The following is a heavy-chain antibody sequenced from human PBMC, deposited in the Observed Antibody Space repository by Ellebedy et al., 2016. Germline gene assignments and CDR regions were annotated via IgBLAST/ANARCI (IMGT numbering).Heavy chain of an antibody. J-gene: IGHJ3*02. D-gene: IGHD2-15*01. CDR3: AREGYCSGGSCYNAFDI. Sequence: GSLRLXXAVYGGSFSGYYWSWIRQPPGKGLEWIGEINLSGSTNYNPSLKSRVTISVDTSKNQFSLKLSSVTAADTAVYYCAREGYCSGGSCYNAFDIWGQGTMVTVSS. CDR1: GGSFSGYY. V-gene: IGHV4-34*01. CDR2: INLSGST.